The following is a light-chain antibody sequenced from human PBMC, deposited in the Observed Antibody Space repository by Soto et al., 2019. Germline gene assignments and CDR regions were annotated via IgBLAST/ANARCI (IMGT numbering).Light chain of an antibody. CDR2: AAS. Sequence: DIQMTQSPSSLSASVEDRVIITCRASQSISNHLNWYQQKPGKAPKLLIFAASSLQSGVPSRFSGSRSGPDFTLTISSLQPEDFATYHCQQLNSYPIATFGGGTKVDIK. V-gene: IGKV1-39*01. CDR1: QSISNH. CDR3: QQLNSYPIAT. J-gene: IGKJ4*01.